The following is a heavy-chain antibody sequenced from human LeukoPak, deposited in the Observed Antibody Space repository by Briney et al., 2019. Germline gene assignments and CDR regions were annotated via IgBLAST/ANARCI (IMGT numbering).Heavy chain of an antibody. V-gene: IGHV4-34*01. Sequence: KPSETLSLTCAVYGGSFSGYYWSWIRQPPGKGLEWIGEINHSGSTNYNPSLKSRVTMSVDTSKNQFSLKLSSVTAADTAVYYCARGPPGGYDILTGPIPLYYWGQGTLVTVSS. CDR2: INHSGST. D-gene: IGHD3-9*01. CDR3: ARGPPGGYDILTGPIPLYY. CDR1: GGSFSGYY. J-gene: IGHJ4*02.